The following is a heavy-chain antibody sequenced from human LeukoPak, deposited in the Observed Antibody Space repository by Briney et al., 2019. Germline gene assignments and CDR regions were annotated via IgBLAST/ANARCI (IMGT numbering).Heavy chain of an antibody. J-gene: IGHJ6*03. V-gene: IGHV3-7*01. Sequence: GGSLRLSCAASGFTFSSYWMSWVRQAPGKGLEWVANIKQDGSEKYYVDSVKGRFTISRDNAKNSLYLQMNSLRAEDTAVYYCASDRSTPYYYYYMDVWGKGTTVTVSS. CDR2: IKQDGSEK. CDR3: ASDRSTPYYYYYMDV. CDR1: GFTFSSYW.